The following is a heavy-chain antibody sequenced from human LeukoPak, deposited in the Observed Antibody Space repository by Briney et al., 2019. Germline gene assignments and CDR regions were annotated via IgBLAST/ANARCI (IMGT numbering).Heavy chain of an antibody. J-gene: IGHJ2*01. CDR3: ARGSTSEYFDL. D-gene: IGHD2-2*01. Sequence: HPGGSLRLSCAASGFTVSSNYMSWVRQAPGKGLEWVSVIYSGGSAYYADSVKGRFTISRDNSKNTLYLQMNSLRAEDTAVYYCARGSTSEYFDLWGRGTLVTVSS. V-gene: IGHV3-53*01. CDR1: GFTVSSNY. CDR2: IYSGGSA.